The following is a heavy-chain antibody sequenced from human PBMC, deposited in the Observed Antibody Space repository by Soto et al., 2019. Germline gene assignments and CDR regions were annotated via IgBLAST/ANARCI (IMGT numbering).Heavy chain of an antibody. CDR3: AKHPPILVYTGLETGIFDY. J-gene: IGHJ4*02. CDR2: ISASGGSI. CDR1: GFTFSSYA. V-gene: IGHV3-23*01. D-gene: IGHD3-3*01. Sequence: EVQLLESGGGLVQPGGSLRLSCTVSGFTFSSYAMSWVRQAPGKGLEWVSAISASGGSIYYADSVKGRFTISRDNSKNTLYLQMNSLRAEDTAVYYCAKHPPILVYTGLETGIFDYWGQGTLATVSA.